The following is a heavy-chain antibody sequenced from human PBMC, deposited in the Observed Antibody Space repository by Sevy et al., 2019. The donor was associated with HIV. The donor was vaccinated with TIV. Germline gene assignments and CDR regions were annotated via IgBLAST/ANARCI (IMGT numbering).Heavy chain of an antibody. Sequence: GGSLRLSCAASGFTFSSYAMSWVRQAPGKGLEWVSAISGSGGSTYYADSVKGRFNISRDNSKNTLYLQMNSLRAEDTAVYYCAKAGGTGIAAAGQDYWGQGTLVTVSS. D-gene: IGHD6-13*01. V-gene: IGHV3-23*01. J-gene: IGHJ4*02. CDR1: GFTFSSYA. CDR2: ISGSGGST. CDR3: AKAGGTGIAAAGQDY.